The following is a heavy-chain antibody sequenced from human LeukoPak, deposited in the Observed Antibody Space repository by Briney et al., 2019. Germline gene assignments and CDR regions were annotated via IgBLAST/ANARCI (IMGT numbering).Heavy chain of an antibody. V-gene: IGHV3-20*04. Sequence: GGSLRLSCAASGFTFDEHGMSWVRQAPGKGLEWVSGINRNGASTGYADSVKGRFTISRDNAKNSLYLQMNSLRAEDTALYYCARVQRWGYSNYFDYWGQGTLVTVSS. CDR1: GFTFDEHG. CDR3: ARVQRWGYSNYFDY. CDR2: INRNGAST. J-gene: IGHJ4*02. D-gene: IGHD4-11*01.